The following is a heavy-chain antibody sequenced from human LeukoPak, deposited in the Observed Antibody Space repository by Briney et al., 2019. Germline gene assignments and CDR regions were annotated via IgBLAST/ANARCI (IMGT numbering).Heavy chain of an antibody. CDR1: GFTFSSYS. V-gene: IGHV3-21*01. J-gene: IGHJ3*02. D-gene: IGHD5-12*01. CDR2: VSSSSSYI. Sequence: GGSLRLSCAASGFTFSSYSMNWVRQAPGKGLEWVSSVSSSSSYIYYADSVKGRFTISGDNAKNSLYLQMNSLRAEDTAVYYCARDRFRYSGYDSAFDIWGQGTMVTVSS. CDR3: ARDRFRYSGYDSAFDI.